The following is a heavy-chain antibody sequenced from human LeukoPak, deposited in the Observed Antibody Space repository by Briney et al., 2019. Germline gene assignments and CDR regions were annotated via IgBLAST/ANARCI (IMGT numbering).Heavy chain of an antibody. CDR3: ARAVVAASTPSDH. Sequence: GGSLRLSCAASGFTFSSYSMNWVRQAPGKGLEWVSSISSSSSYIYYADSVKGRFTISRDKSKKTLSLQMNSLKTEDTAVYYCARAVVAASTPSDHWGQGTLVTVSS. J-gene: IGHJ4*02. CDR1: GFTFSSYS. V-gene: IGHV3-21*01. CDR2: ISSSSSYI. D-gene: IGHD2-15*01.